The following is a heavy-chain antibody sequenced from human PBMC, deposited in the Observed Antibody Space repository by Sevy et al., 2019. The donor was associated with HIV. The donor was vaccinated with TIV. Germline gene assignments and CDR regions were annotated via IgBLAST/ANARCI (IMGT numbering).Heavy chain of an antibody. CDR1: GFTFSTYW. Sequence: GGSLRLSCAASGFTFSTYWMSWVRQAPGKGLEWVANIRQDGSEKYYVDSVKGRFTISKDNAKNSLYLQMNSLRAEDTAVYDCTRDVTPAIFGALRDHGMDVWGQGTTVTVSS. CDR2: IRQDGSEK. J-gene: IGHJ6*02. CDR3: TRDVTPAIFGALRDHGMDV. D-gene: IGHD3-3*01. V-gene: IGHV3-7*01.